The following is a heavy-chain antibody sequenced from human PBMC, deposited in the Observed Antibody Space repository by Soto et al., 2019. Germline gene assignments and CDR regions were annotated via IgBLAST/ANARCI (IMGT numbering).Heavy chain of an antibody. CDR1: GFTFSDYY. V-gene: IGHV3-11*06. Sequence: SCAASGFTFSDYYMSWIRQAPGKGLEWVSYISSSSYTNYADSVKGRFTISRDNAKNSLYLQMNSLRAEDTAVYYCARLRMPGDAFDIWGQGTMVTVSS. D-gene: IGHD2-2*01. J-gene: IGHJ3*02. CDR2: ISSSSYT. CDR3: ARLRMPGDAFDI.